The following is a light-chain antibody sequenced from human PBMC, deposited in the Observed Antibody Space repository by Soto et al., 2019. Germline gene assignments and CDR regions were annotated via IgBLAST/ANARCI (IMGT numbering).Light chain of an antibody. V-gene: IGKV3-11*01. CDR2: DAS. CDR3: QQRSHWPST. J-gene: IGKJ4*01. CDR1: QSVSRY. Sequence: EIVLTQSPATLSLSPGERATLSCRASQSVSRYLAWYQQKPGQAPRLLIYDASNRATGIPARFSGSGSGTDFTLTISSLDPEDFAVYYCQQRSHWPSTFGGGTKVQIK.